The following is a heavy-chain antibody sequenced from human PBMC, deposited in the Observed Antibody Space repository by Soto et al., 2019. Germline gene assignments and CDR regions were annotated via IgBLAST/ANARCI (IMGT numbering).Heavy chain of an antibody. Sequence: SETLSLTCAVYGGSFSGYYWSWIRQPPGNGLEWIGEINHSGSTNYNPSLKSRVTISVDTSKNQFSLKLSSVTAADTAVYYCARVKRDIVATKRVSLYYGMDVWGQGTTVTVSS. V-gene: IGHV4-34*01. CDR3: ARVKRDIVATKRVSLYYGMDV. J-gene: IGHJ6*02. CDR1: GGSFSGYY. D-gene: IGHD5-12*01. CDR2: INHSGST.